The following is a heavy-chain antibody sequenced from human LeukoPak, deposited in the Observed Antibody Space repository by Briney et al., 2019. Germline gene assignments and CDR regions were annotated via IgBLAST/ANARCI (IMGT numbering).Heavy chain of an antibody. CDR2: ICGSGGST. D-gene: IGHD3-10*01. CDR1: GFTFSSYA. Sequence: GGSLRLSCAASGFTFSSYAMSWVRQAPGKGLEWVSAICGSGGSTYYADSVKGRFTISRDNSKTTLYLQMNSLRAEDTAVYYCAKDEVLLWFGEPHFDYWGQGTLVTVSS. V-gene: IGHV3-23*01. CDR3: AKDEVLLWFGEPHFDY. J-gene: IGHJ4*02.